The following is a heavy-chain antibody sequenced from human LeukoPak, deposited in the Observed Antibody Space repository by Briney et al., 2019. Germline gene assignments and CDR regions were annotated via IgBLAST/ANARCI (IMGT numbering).Heavy chain of an antibody. CDR1: GFTFSSYS. CDR3: ARGHIVVVAATDAFDI. V-gene: IGHV3-21*01. J-gene: IGHJ3*02. CDR2: ISISSSYI. D-gene: IGHD2-21*02. Sequence: GGSLRLSCAAFGFTFSSYSMNWVRQAPGKGLEWVSSISISSSYIYYADSVKGRFTISRDNAKNSLYLQMNSLRAEDTAVYYCARGHIVVVAATDAFDIWGQGTMVTVSS.